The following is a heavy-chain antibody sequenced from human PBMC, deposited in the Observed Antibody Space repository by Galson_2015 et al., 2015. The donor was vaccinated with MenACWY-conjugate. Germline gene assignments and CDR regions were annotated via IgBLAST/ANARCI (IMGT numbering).Heavy chain of an antibody. CDR3: ARQLGSYYGSTGYYARYFDL. Sequence: SETLSLTCTVSGGSMSSSSDFWGWIRQPPGKGLEWFGNIYYSGSTDYNPSLKSRITMSVDTSQKQFSLKLYSVIAADTAVYYCARQLGSYYGSTGYYARYFDLWGRGTLVTVSS. D-gene: IGHD3-22*01. CDR1: GGSMSSSSDF. V-gene: IGHV4-39*01. CDR2: IYYSGST. J-gene: IGHJ2*01.